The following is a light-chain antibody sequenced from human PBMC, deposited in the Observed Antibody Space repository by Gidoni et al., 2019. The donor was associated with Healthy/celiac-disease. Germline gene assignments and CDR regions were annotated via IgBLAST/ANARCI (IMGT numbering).Light chain of an antibody. CDR3: QQSYSTPLT. CDR2: AAS. Sequence: IQMTQPPSSLSASVGYRVTITCRASQSISSYLNWYQQKPGKAPKLLIYAASSLQSRVPARFSGSGSGTEFTLTISSLQPEDFATYYCQQSYSTPLTFGGGTKVEIK. CDR1: QSISSY. V-gene: IGKV1-39*01. J-gene: IGKJ4*01.